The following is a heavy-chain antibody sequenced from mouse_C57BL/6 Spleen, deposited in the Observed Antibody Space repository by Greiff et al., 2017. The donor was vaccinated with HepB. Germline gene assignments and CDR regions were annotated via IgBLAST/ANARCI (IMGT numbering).Heavy chain of an antibody. CDR3: ARHEEAFDYYGSSSAWFAY. V-gene: IGHV1-62-2*01. J-gene: IGHJ3*01. Sequence: QVQLQQSGAELVKPGASVKLSCKASGYTFTEYTIHWVKQRSGQGLEWIGWFYPGSGSIKYNEKFKDKATLTADKSSSTVYMELSRLTSEDSAVYFGARHEEAFDYYGSSSAWFAYWGQGTLVTVSA. CDR2: FYPGSGSI. D-gene: IGHD1-1*01. CDR1: GYTFTEYT.